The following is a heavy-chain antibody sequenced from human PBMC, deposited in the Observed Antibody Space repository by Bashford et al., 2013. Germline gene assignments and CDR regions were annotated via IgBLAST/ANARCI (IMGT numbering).Heavy chain of an antibody. V-gene: IGHV4-30-4*01. CDR2: IYYSGST. CDR3: ARWIQLWPSIGMDV. Sequence: SETLSLTCTVSGGSISSGDYYWSWIRQPPGKGLEWIGYIYYSGSTYYNPSLKSRVTISVDTSKNQFSLKLSSVTAADTAVYYCARWIQLWPSIGMDVWGQGTTVTVSS. CDR1: GGSISSGDYY. J-gene: IGHJ6*02. D-gene: IGHD5-18*01.